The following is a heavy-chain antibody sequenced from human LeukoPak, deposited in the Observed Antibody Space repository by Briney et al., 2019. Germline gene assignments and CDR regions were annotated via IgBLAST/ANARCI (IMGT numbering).Heavy chain of an antibody. Sequence: GGSLRLSCAASGFTFSSYAMSWVRQAPGKGLEWVSAISGSGGSTYYADSVKGRFTISRDNSKNTLYLQMNSLRAEDTAVYYCAEPYDFWSYGMDVWGQGTTVTVSS. D-gene: IGHD3-3*01. CDR2: ISGSGGST. V-gene: IGHV3-23*01. CDR1: GFTFSSYA. CDR3: AEPYDFWSYGMDV. J-gene: IGHJ6*02.